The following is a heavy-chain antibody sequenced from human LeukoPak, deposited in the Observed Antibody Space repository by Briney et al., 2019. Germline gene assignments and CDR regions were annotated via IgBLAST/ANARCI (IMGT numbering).Heavy chain of an antibody. J-gene: IGHJ2*01. CDR3: ARERLRGWYFDL. CDR2: IKQDGSEK. V-gene: IGHV3-7*01. D-gene: IGHD4-17*01. CDR1: GFTFGSYW. Sequence: PGGSLRLSCAASGFTFGSYWMSWVRQAPGKGLEWVANIKQDGSEKYYVDSAKGRFTISRDNAKNSLYLQMNSLRAEDTAVYYCARERLRGWYFDLWGRGTLVTVSS.